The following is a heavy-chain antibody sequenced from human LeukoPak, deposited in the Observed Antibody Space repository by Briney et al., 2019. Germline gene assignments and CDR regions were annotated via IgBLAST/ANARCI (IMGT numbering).Heavy chain of an antibody. J-gene: IGHJ4*02. D-gene: IGHD2-8*02. CDR3: ATYRQVLLPFES. CDR1: GFTFSTFA. CDR2: IFPSGGEI. V-gene: IGHV3-23*01. Sequence: GGSLRLSCAASGFTFSTFAMIWVRQPPGKGLEWVSSIFPSGGEIHYADSVRGRSTISRNNSKSTLSLQMNSLGAEDTAIYYCATYRQVLLPFESWGQGTLVTVSS.